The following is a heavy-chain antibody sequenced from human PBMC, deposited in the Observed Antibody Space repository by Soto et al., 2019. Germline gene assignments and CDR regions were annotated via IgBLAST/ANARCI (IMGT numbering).Heavy chain of an antibody. CDR2: INPNSGGT. Sequence: QVQLVQSGAEVKKPGASVKVSCKASGYTFTGYYMHWVRQAPGQGLEWMGWINPNSGGTNYAQKFQGWVTMTRDTSISTAYMELSRLRSDDTAVYYCARGGIVVVPAARDLFDPWGQGTLVTVSS. CDR3: ARGGIVVVPAARDLFDP. D-gene: IGHD2-2*01. CDR1: GYTFTGYY. V-gene: IGHV1-2*04. J-gene: IGHJ5*02.